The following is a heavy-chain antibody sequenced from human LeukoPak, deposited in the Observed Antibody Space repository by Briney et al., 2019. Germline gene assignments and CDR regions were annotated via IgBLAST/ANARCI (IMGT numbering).Heavy chain of an antibody. CDR2: KKQDGSEK. J-gene: IGHJ4*02. V-gene: IGHV3-7*01. CDR3: ARVEVAAVGTLDY. D-gene: IGHD6-13*01. CDR1: GVTFSNYW. Sequence: GGSLRLSCAASGVTFSNYWMSWVRQAPGKGLEWVANKKQDGSEKYYVDSVKGRFTISRDNAKKSPYLQMNSLRAEDTAVYYCARVEVAAVGTLDYWGQGTLVTVSS.